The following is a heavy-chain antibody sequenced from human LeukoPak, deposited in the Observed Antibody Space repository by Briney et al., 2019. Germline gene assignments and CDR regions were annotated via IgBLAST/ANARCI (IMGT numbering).Heavy chain of an antibody. CDR3: VRDSNYYAMDV. CDR2: IGPDGDT. V-gene: IGHV3-13*01. D-gene: IGHD2-8*01. Sequence: PGGSLRLSCAASGFTFGAYDVHWVRQTAGKGLEWVSGIGPDGDTYYADSVKGRFTISRENGENSVHLQMNSLRAGDTAVYYCVRDSNYYAMDVWGQGTTVTVSS. CDR1: GFTFGAYD. J-gene: IGHJ6*02.